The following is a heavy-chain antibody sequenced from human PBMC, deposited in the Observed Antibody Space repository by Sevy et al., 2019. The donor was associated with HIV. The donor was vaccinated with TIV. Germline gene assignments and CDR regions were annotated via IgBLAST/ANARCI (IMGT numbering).Heavy chain of an antibody. V-gene: IGHV1-18*04. J-gene: IGHJ4*02. CDR2: ISAYNGNT. D-gene: IGHD2-21*01. CDR3: ARDSGELIVVVDRFDY. Sequence: ASVKVSCKASGYTFTSYGISWVRQAPGQGLEWMGWISAYNGNTNYAQKLQGRVTMTTDTSTSTAYMELRSLGSEDTAVYYCARDSGELIVVVDRFDYWGQGTLVTVSS. CDR1: GYTFTSYG.